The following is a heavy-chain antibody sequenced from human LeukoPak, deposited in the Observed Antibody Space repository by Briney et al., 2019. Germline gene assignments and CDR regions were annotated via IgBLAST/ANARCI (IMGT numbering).Heavy chain of an antibody. D-gene: IGHD3-3*01. CDR2: IYTSGST. J-gene: IGHJ4*02. CDR3: ARQGGTIFGVVII. Sequence: SETLSLTCTVSGGSISSGSYYWSWIRQPAGKGLEWIGRIYTSGSTNYNPSLKSRVTISVDTSKNQFSLKLSSVTAADMAVYYCARQGGTIFGVVIIWGQGTLVTVSS. V-gene: IGHV4-61*02. CDR1: GGSISSGSYY.